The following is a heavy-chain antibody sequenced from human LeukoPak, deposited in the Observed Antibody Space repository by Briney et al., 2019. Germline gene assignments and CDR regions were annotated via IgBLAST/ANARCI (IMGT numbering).Heavy chain of an antibody. V-gene: IGHV4-38-2*02. CDR3: ARDGYSYGFSLDY. Sequence: SETLSLTCAVSGYSISSGYYWGWIRQPPGKGLEWIGSIYHSGSTYYNPSLKSRVTIPVDTSKNQFSLKLSSVTAADTAVYYCARDGYSYGFSLDYWGQGTLVTVFS. CDR1: GYSISSGYY. J-gene: IGHJ4*02. D-gene: IGHD5-18*01. CDR2: IYHSGST.